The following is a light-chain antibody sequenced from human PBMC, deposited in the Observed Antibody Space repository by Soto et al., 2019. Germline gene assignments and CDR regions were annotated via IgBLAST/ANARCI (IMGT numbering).Light chain of an antibody. CDR3: QNYNSAPLT. CDR2: AAS. V-gene: IGKV1-27*01. J-gene: IGKJ4*01. CDR1: QGISYY. Sequence: DIQMTQSPSSLSTSVGDRVTITCRASQGISYYLAWYQLKPGKVPKLLIYAASTLQSGVPSRFSGSGSGTDFTLTISSLQPEDVGTYYCQNYNSAPLTFGGGTK.